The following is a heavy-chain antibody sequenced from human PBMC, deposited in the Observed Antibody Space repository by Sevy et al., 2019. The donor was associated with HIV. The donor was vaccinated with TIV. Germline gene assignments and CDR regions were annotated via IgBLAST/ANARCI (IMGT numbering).Heavy chain of an antibody. CDR3: AKDKGQVDYDFWSGYSNALYYYYYYMDV. Sequence: GGSLILSCAASGFTFSSYAMSWVRHAPGKGLEWVSAISGSGGSTYYADSVKGRFTISRDNSKNTLYLQMNSLRAEDTAVYYCAKDKGQVDYDFWSGYSNALYYYYYYMDVWGKGTTVTVSS. J-gene: IGHJ6*03. CDR2: ISGSGGST. CDR1: GFTFSSYA. D-gene: IGHD3-3*01. V-gene: IGHV3-23*01.